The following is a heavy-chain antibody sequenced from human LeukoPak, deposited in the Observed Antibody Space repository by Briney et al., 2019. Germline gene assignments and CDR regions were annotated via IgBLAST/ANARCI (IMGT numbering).Heavy chain of an antibody. D-gene: IGHD2-21*01. CDR2: ISSSGSTI. V-gene: IGHV3-48*03. Sequence: GGSLRLSCAASGFTFTGYEMNWVCQAPGKGLAWVSYISSSGSTIYYADSVKGRFTISRDNAKNSLYLQMNSLRAEDTAVYYCARGDGGYYYGMDVWGKGTTVTVSS. J-gene: IGHJ6*04. CDR1: GFTFTGYE. CDR3: ARGDGGYYYGMDV.